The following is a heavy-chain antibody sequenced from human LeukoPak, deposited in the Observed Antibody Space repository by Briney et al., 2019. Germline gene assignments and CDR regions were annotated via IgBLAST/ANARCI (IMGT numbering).Heavy chain of an antibody. Sequence: GGSPRPSCAASGFTFSSYWMSWVRQAPGKGLEWVANIKQDGSEKYYVDFVKGRFTISRDNAKNSLYLQMNSLRAEDTAVYYCARSIATVRYRGDWFDPWGQGTLVTVSS. CDR1: GFTFSSYW. V-gene: IGHV3-7*01. J-gene: IGHJ5*02. CDR2: IKQDGSEK. D-gene: IGHD6-13*01. CDR3: ARSIATVRYRGDWFDP.